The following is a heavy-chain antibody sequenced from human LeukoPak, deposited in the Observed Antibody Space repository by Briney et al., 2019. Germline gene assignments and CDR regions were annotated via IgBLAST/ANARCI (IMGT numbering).Heavy chain of an antibody. V-gene: IGHV4-59*01. Sequence: SGTLSLTCTVSGGSISSYYWSWIRQPPGKGLEWIGYIYYSGSTNYNPSLKSRVTISVDTSKNQFSLKLSSVTAADTAVYYCARDRGYDFWSGYRYFDYWGQGTLVTVS. CDR3: ARDRGYDFWSGYRYFDY. J-gene: IGHJ4*02. D-gene: IGHD3-3*01. CDR2: IYYSGST. CDR1: GGSISSYY.